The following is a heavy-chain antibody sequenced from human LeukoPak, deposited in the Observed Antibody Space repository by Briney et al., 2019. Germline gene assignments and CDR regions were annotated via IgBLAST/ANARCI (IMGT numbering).Heavy chain of an antibody. J-gene: IGHJ4*02. D-gene: IGHD6-19*01. Sequence: GGSLRLSCAASGFTFSSYGMHWVRQAPGKGLEYVSAISSNGGSTYYANSVKGRFTISRDNSKNTLYLQMGSLRAEDMAVYYCARVRSSGWYGGGYFDYWGQGTLVTVSS. CDR2: ISSNGGST. V-gene: IGHV3-64*01. CDR1: GFTFSSYG. CDR3: ARVRSSGWYGGGYFDY.